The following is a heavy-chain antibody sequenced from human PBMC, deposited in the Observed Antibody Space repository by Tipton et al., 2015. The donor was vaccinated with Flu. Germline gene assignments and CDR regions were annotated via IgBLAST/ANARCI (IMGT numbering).Heavy chain of an antibody. V-gene: IGHV5-51*01. D-gene: IGHD2-21*01. CDR2: IYPGDSDT. CDR3: ARRSAVSAFDP. J-gene: IGHJ5*02. CDR1: GYTFTTYW. Sequence: VQLVQSGAEVKKPGESLKISCQGSGYTFTTYWIGWVRQMPGKGLEWMGIIYPGDSDTRYSPSFQGQVTISVDKSINTAYLQWSSLKASDPAMYYCARRSAVSAFDPWGQGTLVTVSS.